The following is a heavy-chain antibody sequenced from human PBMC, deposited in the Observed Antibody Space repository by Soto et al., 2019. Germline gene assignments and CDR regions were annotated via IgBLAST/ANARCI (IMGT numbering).Heavy chain of an antibody. CDR3: ARAHDDDYGYYGLDY. D-gene: IGHD4-17*01. V-gene: IGHV4-34*01. Sequence: SETLSLTCAVYGGSFSGYYWSWIRQPPGKGLEWIGEINHSGSTNYNPSLKSRVTISVDTSKNQFSLKLSSVTAADTAVYYCARAHDDDYGYYGLDYWGQGTLVTVSS. CDR2: INHSGST. CDR1: GGSFSGYY. J-gene: IGHJ4*02.